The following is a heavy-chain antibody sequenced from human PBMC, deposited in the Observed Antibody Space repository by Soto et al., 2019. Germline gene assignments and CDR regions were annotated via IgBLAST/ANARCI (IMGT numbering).Heavy chain of an antibody. CDR1: GYIFVNYG. CDR3: VMVDNYVTPTPQDV. V-gene: IGHV1-18*01. CDR2: ISPYTGNT. Sequence: QVQLVQSGDEVKKPGASVKVSCKASGYIFVNYGFAWVRQAPGQGLEWMGWISPYTGNTHSATKIQGRLTMTTDTPTSTAYMDLGSLTSDDTAVYYCVMVDNYVTPTPQDVWGQGTTVTV. J-gene: IGHJ6*02. D-gene: IGHD3-16*01.